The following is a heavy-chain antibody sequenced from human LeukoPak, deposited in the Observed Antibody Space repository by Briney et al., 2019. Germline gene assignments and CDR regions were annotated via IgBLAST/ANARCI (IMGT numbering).Heavy chain of an antibody. J-gene: IGHJ1*01. CDR3: AHVLMVYAMTSEYFQH. CDR1: GYTFTSYG. D-gene: IGHD2-8*01. V-gene: IGHV1-69*10. Sequence: VKVSCKASGYTFTSYGISWVRQAPGQGLEWMGRIIPILGIANYAQKFQGRVTITADKSTSTAYMELSSLRSEDTAVYYCAHVLMVYAMTSEYFQHWGQGTLVTVSS. CDR2: IIPILGIA.